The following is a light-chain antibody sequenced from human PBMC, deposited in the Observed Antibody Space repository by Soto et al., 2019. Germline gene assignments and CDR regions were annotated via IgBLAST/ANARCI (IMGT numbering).Light chain of an antibody. J-gene: IGKJ4*01. CDR3: QQYSRNPLT. CDR1: QSVSSW. V-gene: IGKV1-5*03. Sequence: DIQMTQSPSTLSASLGDRVTITCRASQSVSSWLAWYQQKPGKVTKLLIYKASSLESGVPSRVSGSGSGTEFTLTISSLQPDDFVTYYCQQYSRNPLTFGGGTKVEI. CDR2: KAS.